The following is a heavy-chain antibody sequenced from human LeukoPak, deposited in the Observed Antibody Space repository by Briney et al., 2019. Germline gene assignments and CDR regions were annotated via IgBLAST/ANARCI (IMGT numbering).Heavy chain of an antibody. Sequence: GGSLRLSCAPSGFTFSSYLMSWVRQAPGKGLEWVANIKQDGSEKYYVDSVKGRFTISRDNAKNSLYLQMNSLRAEDTAVYYCARGAHYDILTGYSAPFDYWGQGTLVTVSS. CDR3: ARGAHYDILTGYSAPFDY. J-gene: IGHJ4*02. CDR2: IKQDGSEK. CDR1: GFTFSSYL. V-gene: IGHV3-7*04. D-gene: IGHD3-9*01.